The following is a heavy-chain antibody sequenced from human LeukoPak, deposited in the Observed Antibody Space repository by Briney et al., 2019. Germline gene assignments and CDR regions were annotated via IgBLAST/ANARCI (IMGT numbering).Heavy chain of an antibody. Sequence: ASVKVSCKASGYTFTSYGISWVRQAPGQGLEWMGWISAYNGNTNYAQKLQGRVTMTTDTSTSTAYMELRSLRSDDTALYYYARDGFYDSSGYWAFDIWGQGTMVTVSS. CDR1: GYTFTSYG. J-gene: IGHJ3*02. D-gene: IGHD3-22*01. V-gene: IGHV1-18*01. CDR2: ISAYNGNT. CDR3: ARDGFYDSSGYWAFDI.